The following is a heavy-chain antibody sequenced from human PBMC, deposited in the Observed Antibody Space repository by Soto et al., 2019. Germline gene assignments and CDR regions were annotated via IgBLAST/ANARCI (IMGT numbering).Heavy chain of an antibody. V-gene: IGHV1-18*01. D-gene: IGHD3-9*01. CDR2: ISAYNGNT. CDR3: ARDVVLRYFDWLPLYYYGMDV. J-gene: IGHJ6*02. CDR1: GYTFTSYG. Sequence: ASVKVSCKASGYTFTSYGISWVRQAPGQGLEWMGWISAYNGNTNYAQKLQGRVTMTTDTSTSTAYMELRSLRSDDTAVYYCARDVVLRYFDWLPLYYYGMDVWGQGTTVTVSS.